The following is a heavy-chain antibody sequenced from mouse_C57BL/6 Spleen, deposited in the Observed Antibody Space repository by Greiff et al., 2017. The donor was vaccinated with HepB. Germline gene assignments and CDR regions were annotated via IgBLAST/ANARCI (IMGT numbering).Heavy chain of an antibody. Sequence: VKLQQSGPELVKPGASVKLSCKASGYTFTSYDINWVKQRPGQGLEWIGWIYPRDGSTKYNEKFKGKATLTVDTSSSTAYMELHSLTSEDSAVYFCARKYYYGSSYWYFDVWGTGTTVTVSS. CDR2: IYPRDGST. D-gene: IGHD1-1*01. CDR3: ARKYYYGSSYWYFDV. CDR1: GYTFTSYD. J-gene: IGHJ1*03. V-gene: IGHV1-85*01.